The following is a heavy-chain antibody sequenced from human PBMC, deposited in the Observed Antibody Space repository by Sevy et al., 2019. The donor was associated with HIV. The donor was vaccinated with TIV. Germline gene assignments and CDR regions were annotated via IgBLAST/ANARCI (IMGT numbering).Heavy chain of an antibody. CDR1: GYTFTTHD. D-gene: IGHD7-27*01. CDR3: AGGGPPGDRDYHWFDP. Sequence: ASVKVSCKASGYTFTTHDINWVRQATGRGLEWMGWMNPNSGGAACALNFQGRVTITRNTSISTAYMELSNLTYEDTAVYYWAGGGPPGDRDYHWFDPWGQGTLVTVSS. CDR2: MNPNSGGA. V-gene: IGHV1-8*03. J-gene: IGHJ5*02.